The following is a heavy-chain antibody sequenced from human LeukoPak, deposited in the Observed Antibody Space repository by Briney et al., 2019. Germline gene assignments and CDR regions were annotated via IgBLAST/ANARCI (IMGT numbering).Heavy chain of an antibody. CDR1: GFTFSSSW. Sequence: GGSLRLSCAASGFTFSSSWMSWVRQAPGKGLEWVANIMQDGSEKYYVDSVKGRFTISRDNVKNSLYLQMNSLRAEDTAVYYCARLSRSTVTPLYYYYHYMDVWGKGTTVTVSS. J-gene: IGHJ6*03. D-gene: IGHD4-11*01. CDR2: IMQDGSEK. V-gene: IGHV3-7*01. CDR3: ARLSRSTVTPLYYYYHYMDV.